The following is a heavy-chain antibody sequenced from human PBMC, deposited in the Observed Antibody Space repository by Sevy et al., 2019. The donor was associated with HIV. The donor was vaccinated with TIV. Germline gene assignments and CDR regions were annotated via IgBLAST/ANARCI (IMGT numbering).Heavy chain of an antibody. CDR3: ARLGGIYGDFDDY. Sequence: GGSLRLSCAASGFTFDDYTMHWVRQVPGKGLEWVSLISWDGSQKSYAESVKGRFTISRDNSKDSLYLQMNSLRTEDTALYYGARLGGIYGDFDDYWGQGTLVTVSS. CDR2: ISWDGSQK. J-gene: IGHJ4*02. CDR1: GFTFDDYT. D-gene: IGHD4-17*01. V-gene: IGHV3-43*01.